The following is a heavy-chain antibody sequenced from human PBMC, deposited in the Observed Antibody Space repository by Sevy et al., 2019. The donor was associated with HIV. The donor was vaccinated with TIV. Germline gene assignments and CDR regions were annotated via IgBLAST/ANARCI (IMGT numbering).Heavy chain of an antibody. J-gene: IGHJ4*02. CDR3: TTANVWDGDWYFDS. CDR1: GFTFSTAW. Sequence: GGSLRLSCAASGFTFSTAWMNWVRQAPGKGLEWVGRIKSKTDGGTADYAAPVKGRTTISRDDSKNTLYLQMNSLKTEDTAVYYCTTANVWDGDWYFDSSGQGTLVTVSS. CDR2: IKSKTDGGTA. D-gene: IGHD2-21*02. V-gene: IGHV3-15*01.